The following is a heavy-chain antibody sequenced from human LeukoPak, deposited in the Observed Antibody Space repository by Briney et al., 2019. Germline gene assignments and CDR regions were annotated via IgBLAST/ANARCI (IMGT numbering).Heavy chain of an antibody. Sequence: KPSETLSLTCTVSNGSISSYYWSWIRQPPGKGLEWIGYIYYSGSTNYNPSLKSRVTISVDTSKNQFSLKLSSVTAADTAVYCCACYIVGANYFDYWGQGTLVTVSS. CDR3: ACYIVGANYFDY. CDR1: NGSISSYY. V-gene: IGHV4-59*08. J-gene: IGHJ4*02. CDR2: IYYSGST. D-gene: IGHD1-26*01.